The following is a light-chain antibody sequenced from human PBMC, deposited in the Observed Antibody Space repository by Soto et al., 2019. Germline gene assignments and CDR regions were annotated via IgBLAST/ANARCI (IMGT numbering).Light chain of an antibody. CDR1: QSISSW. Sequence: DIQMTQSPSTLSASVGDRFTITCRASQSISSWLAWYQQKPGKAPKLLIYDASSLESGVPSRFSGSGYGTEFTLTNSSLQPDDFSTYYCQQDNSYSWTFGQGTKVVIK. CDR2: DAS. V-gene: IGKV1-5*01. J-gene: IGKJ1*01. CDR3: QQDNSYSWT.